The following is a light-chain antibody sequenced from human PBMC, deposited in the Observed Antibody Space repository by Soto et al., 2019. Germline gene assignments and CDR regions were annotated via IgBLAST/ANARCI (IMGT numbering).Light chain of an antibody. J-gene: IGLJ1*01. CDR3: SSYTGSSTLDV. CDR1: SIDVGRYNY. Sequence: QSALTQPASVSGTPGQSITISCTGTSIDVGRYNYVSWYQQQPGKAPKLMIYDVSNRPSGVSNRFSGSKYGNTASLTISGLQAEDEAAYYSSSYTGSSTLDVFGTGTKLTVL. V-gene: IGLV2-14*01. CDR2: DVS.